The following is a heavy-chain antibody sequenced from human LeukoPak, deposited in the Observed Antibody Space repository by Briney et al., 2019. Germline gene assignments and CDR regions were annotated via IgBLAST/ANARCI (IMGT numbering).Heavy chain of an antibody. Sequence: GGSLRLSCAASGVTFSDYAMSWVRQAPAKGLERVSDISGRGDSTYYADSVKGRFTISRDKSKNTVYLQMNSLRAEDTAVYYCAILGYCSGGSCYHAIYFDYWGQGTLVTVSS. CDR2: ISGRGDST. CDR1: GVTFSDYA. CDR3: AILGYCSGGSCYHAIYFDY. J-gene: IGHJ4*02. D-gene: IGHD2-15*01. V-gene: IGHV3-23*01.